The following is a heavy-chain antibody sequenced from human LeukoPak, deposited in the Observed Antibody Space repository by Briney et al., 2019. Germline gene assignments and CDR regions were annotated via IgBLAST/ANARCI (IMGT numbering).Heavy chain of an antibody. CDR2: ISGSGGST. J-gene: IGHJ4*02. D-gene: IGHD3-3*01. CDR1: GFTFSSYA. CDR3: AKRDDFWSGYSDY. V-gene: IGHV3-23*01. Sequence: PGGSLRLSCEASGFTFSSYATSWVRQAPGKGLEWVSAISGSGGSTYYADSVKGRFTISRDNSKNTLYLQMNSLRAEDTAVYYCAKRDDFWSGYSDYWGQGTLVTVSS.